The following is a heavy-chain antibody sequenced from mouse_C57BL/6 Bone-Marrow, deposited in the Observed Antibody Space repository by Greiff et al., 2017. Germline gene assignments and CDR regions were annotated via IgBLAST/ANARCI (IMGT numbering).Heavy chain of an antibody. Sequence: VQLQQSGPELVKPGASVKMSCKASGYTFTDYNMHWVKQSHGKSLEWTGYINPNNGGTSYNQKFKGKATLTVNKSSSTAYMELRSLTSEDSAVYYCARGATVVARGYWGQGTTLTVSS. CDR2: INPNNGGT. CDR1: GYTFTDYN. J-gene: IGHJ2*01. V-gene: IGHV1-22*01. D-gene: IGHD1-1*01. CDR3: ARGATVVARGY.